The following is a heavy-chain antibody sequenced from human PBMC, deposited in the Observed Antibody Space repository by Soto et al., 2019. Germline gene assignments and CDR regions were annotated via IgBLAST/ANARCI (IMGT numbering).Heavy chain of an antibody. CDR1: GFIFNNYD. Sequence: EVQLVESGGGLVQPGGSLRLSCEASGFIFNNYDMNWVRQAPGKGLEWVSYISSSSSTIYNEDSVKGRFTISRDNAKNSLYLQMNRRRDEDMAVYYGARGGCSGGSCQGAWTMDVWGQGTTVTVSS. D-gene: IGHD2-15*01. V-gene: IGHV3-48*02. CDR3: ARGGCSGGSCQGAWTMDV. CDR2: ISSSSSTI. J-gene: IGHJ6*02.